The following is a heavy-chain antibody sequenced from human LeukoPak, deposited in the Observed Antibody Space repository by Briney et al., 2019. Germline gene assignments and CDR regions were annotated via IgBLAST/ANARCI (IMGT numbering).Heavy chain of an antibody. D-gene: IGHD4-11*01. CDR2: ISGSGGST. CDR1: GFTFSSYA. V-gene: IGHV3-23*01. CDR3: AKDRAPTVTTIRYYFDY. Sequence: GGSLRLSCAASGFTFSSYAMSWVRQAPGKGLEWVSAISGSGGSTYYADSVKGRFTISRDNSKNTLYLQMNSLRAEDTAVYYCAKDRAPTVTTIRYYFDYWGQGTLVTVSS. J-gene: IGHJ4*02.